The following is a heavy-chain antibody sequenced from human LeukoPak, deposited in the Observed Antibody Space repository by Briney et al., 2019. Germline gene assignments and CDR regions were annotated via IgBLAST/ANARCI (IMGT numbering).Heavy chain of an antibody. CDR1: GFSFSTYS. D-gene: IGHD2-2*01. CDR3: TSRYCTTTNCYSFDF. CDR2: ISSSSAHI. Sequence: GGSLRLSCAASGFSFSTYSMNWVRQAPGKGLEWVSSISSSSAHIFYADSVKGRFSISRDNAKNSLYPQMNSLRVEDTAVYYCTSRYCTTTNCYSFDFWGQGTMVTVSS. J-gene: IGHJ3*01. V-gene: IGHV3-21*01.